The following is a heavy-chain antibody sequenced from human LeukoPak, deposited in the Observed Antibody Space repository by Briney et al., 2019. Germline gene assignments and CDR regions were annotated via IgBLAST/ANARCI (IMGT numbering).Heavy chain of an antibody. CDR3: ARGSVVVTAVDY. J-gene: IGHJ4*02. V-gene: IGHV4-34*01. CDR2: INHSGSI. CDR1: GGSFSDYY. Sequence: PSETLSLTCAVYGGSFSDYYWSWIRQPPGKGLEWIGEINHSGSINYNPSLKSRVTISVDTSKNQFSLKLSSVTAADTAVYYCARGSVVVTAVDYWGQGTLVTVSS. D-gene: IGHD2-21*02.